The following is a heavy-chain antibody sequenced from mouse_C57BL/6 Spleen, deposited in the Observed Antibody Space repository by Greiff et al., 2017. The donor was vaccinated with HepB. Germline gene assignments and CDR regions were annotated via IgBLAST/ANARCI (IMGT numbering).Heavy chain of an antibody. Sequence: VQLQQSGAELVRPGASVKLSCKASGYTFTDYYINWVKQRPGQGLEWIARIYPGSGNTYYNEKFKGKATLTAEKSSSTAYMQLSSLTSEDSAVYFCGRGDGYRFWFAYWGQGTLVTVSA. CDR2: IYPGSGNT. J-gene: IGHJ3*01. CDR3: GRGDGYRFWFAY. D-gene: IGHD2-3*01. CDR1: GYTFTDYY. V-gene: IGHV1-76*01.